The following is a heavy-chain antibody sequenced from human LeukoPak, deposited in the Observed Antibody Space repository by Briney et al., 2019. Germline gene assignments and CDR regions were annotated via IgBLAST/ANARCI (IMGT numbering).Heavy chain of an antibody. V-gene: IGHV3-33*01. Sequence: GGSLRLSCAASGFTFSSYGMHWVRQAPGKGLEWVAVIWYDGSNKYYADSVKGRLTISRDNAKNSLYLQMSSLRAEDTAVYYCARSLPTYCSGGSCPYDYWGQGTLVTVSS. CDR1: GFTFSSYG. CDR3: ARSLPTYCSGGSCPYDY. D-gene: IGHD2-15*01. J-gene: IGHJ4*02. CDR2: IWYDGSNK.